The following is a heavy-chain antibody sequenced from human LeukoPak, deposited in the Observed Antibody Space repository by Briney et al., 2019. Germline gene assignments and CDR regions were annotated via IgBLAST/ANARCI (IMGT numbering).Heavy chain of an antibody. CDR2: IIPTFGTA. CDR3: VRDTPLGTGTRAFYLAY. CDR1: GGTFTNYA. D-gene: IGHD1-7*01. Sequence: SVKVSCKASGGTFTNYAVSWVRQAPGQGLEWMGRIIPTFGTANYAQKFQGRVTFTTDESTTTAYMELYSLRSEDTAVYYCVRDTPLGTGTRAFYLAYWGQGTLVTVSS. J-gene: IGHJ4*02. V-gene: IGHV1-69*05.